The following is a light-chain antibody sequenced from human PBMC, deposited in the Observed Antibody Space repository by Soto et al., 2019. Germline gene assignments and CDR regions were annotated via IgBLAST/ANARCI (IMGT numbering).Light chain of an antibody. V-gene: IGLV2-23*01. Sequence: QSVLTQPASVSGSPGQSITISCSGTSRNIGGYNVVSWYQQHPGKAPKVIVYEGIKRPSGVSDRFSGSTSRSTASLTISGLQAEDEAEYYCCSYVGATTYVFGSGTKVTVL. CDR1: SRNIGGYNV. J-gene: IGLJ1*01. CDR2: EGI. CDR3: CSYVGATTYV.